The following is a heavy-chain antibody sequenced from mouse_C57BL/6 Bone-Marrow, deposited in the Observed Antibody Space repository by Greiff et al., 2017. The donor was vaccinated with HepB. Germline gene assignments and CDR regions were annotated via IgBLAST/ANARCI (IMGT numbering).Heavy chain of an antibody. CDR1: GFTFSDYY. Sequence: EVNVVESEGGLVQPGSSMKLSCTASGFTFSDYYMAWVRQVPEKGLEWVANINYDGSSTYYLDSLKSRFIISRDNAKNILYLQMSSLKSEDTATYYCARDDDGYPYWYFDVWGTGTTVTVSS. V-gene: IGHV5-16*01. D-gene: IGHD2-3*01. CDR2: INYDGSST. CDR3: ARDDDGYPYWYFDV. J-gene: IGHJ1*03.